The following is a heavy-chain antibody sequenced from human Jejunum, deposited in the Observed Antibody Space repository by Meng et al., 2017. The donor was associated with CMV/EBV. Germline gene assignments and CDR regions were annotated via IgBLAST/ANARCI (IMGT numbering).Heavy chain of an antibody. D-gene: IGHD1-26*01. J-gene: IGHJ4*02. CDR2: ITGSSSGSTM. CDR3: VRAGSGNAYGLFDY. V-gene: IGHV3-11*04. Sequence: TLSDYYMSWIRQAPGKGLEWVSYITGSSSGSTMYYADSVKGRFTISRDNAKNSLYLQMNSLRAEDMAVYYCVRAGSGNAYGLFDYWGQGTLVTVSS. CDR1: TLSDYY.